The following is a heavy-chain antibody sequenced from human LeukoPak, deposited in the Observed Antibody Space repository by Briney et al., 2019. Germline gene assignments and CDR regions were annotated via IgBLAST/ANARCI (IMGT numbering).Heavy chain of an antibody. D-gene: IGHD1-1*01. CDR1: GFTLRGYG. V-gene: IGHV3-30*02. CDR2: IRYDGSDK. Sequence: GGSLRLSCAASGFTLRGYGMRWVRQAPGKGLEWVAFIRYDGSDKSYADSVKGRFTISRDNSENTLYLQINSLRVEDTAVYYCAKDTPTTGYHLDSWGQGTLVTVSS. CDR3: AKDTPTTGYHLDS. J-gene: IGHJ4*02.